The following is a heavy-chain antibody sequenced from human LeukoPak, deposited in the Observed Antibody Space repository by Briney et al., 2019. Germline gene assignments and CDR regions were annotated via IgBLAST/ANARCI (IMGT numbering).Heavy chain of an antibody. D-gene: IGHD7-27*01. CDR3: ARWDWGFGAFDI. V-gene: IGHV1-2*02. J-gene: IGHJ3*02. CDR1: GYTFTSYA. Sequence: GASVKVSCKASGYTFTSYAMHWVRQAPGQGLEWMGWITPGGGTNYAQKFQGRVTMTRDTSISTVHMELSSLRSEDTAVYYCARWDWGFGAFDIWGQGTMVTVSS. CDR2: ITPGGGT.